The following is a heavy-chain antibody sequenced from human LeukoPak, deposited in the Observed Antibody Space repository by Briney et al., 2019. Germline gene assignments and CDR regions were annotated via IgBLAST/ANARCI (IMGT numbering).Heavy chain of an antibody. V-gene: IGHV4-34*01. D-gene: IGHD3-22*01. CDR3: ARASMIVENWFDP. CDR1: GGSFSGYY. CDR2: INHSGST. Sequence: ASETLSLTCAVYGGSFSGYYWSWIRQPPGKGLEWIGEINHSGSTNYNPSLKSRVTISVDRSKNQFSLKLSSVTAADTAVYYCARASMIVENWFDPWGQGTLATVSS. J-gene: IGHJ5*02.